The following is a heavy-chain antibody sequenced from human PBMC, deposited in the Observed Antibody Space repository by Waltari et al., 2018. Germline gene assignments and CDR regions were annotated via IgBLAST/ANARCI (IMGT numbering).Heavy chain of an antibody. Sequence: QVQLVQSGAEVQQPGASVTVACKASGYTFNGSHIHWVRQAPGQGLEWMGWIRPNSGTTSYAQKFQGRVTLTRDTSMSTAYMELSRLTSDDTAAYYCARRGEYNNNYYGLDVWGQGTTVTVSS. V-gene: IGHV1-2*02. D-gene: IGHD1-20*01. J-gene: IGHJ6*02. CDR1: GYTFNGSH. CDR2: IRPNSGTT. CDR3: ARRGEYNNNYYGLDV.